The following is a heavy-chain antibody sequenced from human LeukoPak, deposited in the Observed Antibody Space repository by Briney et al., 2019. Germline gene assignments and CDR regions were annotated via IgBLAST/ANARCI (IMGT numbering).Heavy chain of an antibody. Sequence: GGSLRLSCAASGFTVGSNYMSWVRQAPGKGLEWVSVIYSGGSTYYADSVKGRFTISRDNAKNSLYLQMNSLRAEDTAVYYCARGYNPTLLHDAFDIWGQGTVVTVSS. V-gene: IGHV3-53*01. CDR3: ARGYNPTLLHDAFDI. D-gene: IGHD5-24*01. CDR1: GFTVGSNY. J-gene: IGHJ3*02. CDR2: IYSGGST.